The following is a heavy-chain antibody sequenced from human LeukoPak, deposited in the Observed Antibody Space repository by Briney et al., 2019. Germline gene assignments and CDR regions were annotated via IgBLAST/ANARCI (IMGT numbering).Heavy chain of an antibody. CDR1: GGSISSYY. D-gene: IGHD1-26*01. CDR2: IYYSGST. V-gene: IGHV4-59*01. Sequence: SETLSLTCTVSGGSISSYYWSWIRQPPGKGLEWIGYIYYSGSTNYNPSLKSRVTISVDTSKNQFSLKLSSVAAADTAVYYCARAGSYRGYFDYWGQGTLVTVSS. CDR3: ARAGSYRGYFDY. J-gene: IGHJ4*02.